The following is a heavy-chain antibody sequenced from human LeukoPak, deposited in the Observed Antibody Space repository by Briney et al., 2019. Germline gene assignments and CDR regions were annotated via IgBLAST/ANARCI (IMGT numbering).Heavy chain of an antibody. V-gene: IGHV3-48*04. Sequence: GGSLRLSCAASGFTFRTYWMNWVRQAPGKGLEWVAYFAGSDTTTYYADSVKGRFNISRDNARNSLYLQMNSLRAEDTALYYCTTLGYHLDSWGQGTLVTVSS. D-gene: IGHD3-22*01. J-gene: IGHJ4*02. CDR3: TTLGYHLDS. CDR1: GFTFRTYW. CDR2: FAGSDTTT.